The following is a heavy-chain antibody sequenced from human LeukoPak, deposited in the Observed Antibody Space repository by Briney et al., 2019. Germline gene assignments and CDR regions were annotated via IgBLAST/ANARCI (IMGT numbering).Heavy chain of an antibody. Sequence: ASVKVSCKASGYTFTSYGIIWVRQAPGQGLEWMGWISAYNGNTNYAQKLQGRVTMTTDTSTSTAYMELRSLRSDDTAVYYCARDSMIVVVITTLDYWGQGTLVTVSS. CDR3: ARDSMIVVVITTLDY. CDR2: ISAYNGNT. V-gene: IGHV1-18*01. CDR1: GYTFTSYG. J-gene: IGHJ4*02. D-gene: IGHD3-22*01.